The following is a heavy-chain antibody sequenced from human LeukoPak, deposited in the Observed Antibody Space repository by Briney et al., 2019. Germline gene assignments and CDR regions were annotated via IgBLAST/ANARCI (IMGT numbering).Heavy chain of an antibody. D-gene: IGHD6-13*01. CDR3: RVQLAAASDY. CDR1: GYTLTGLS. Sequence: GSVKVSCKVSGYTLTGLSMHWVRQAPGKGLEWMGGFDPEDGETIYAQKFQGRVTMTEDTSTDTAYMELSSLRSEDTAVYYCRVQLAAASDYWGQGTLVTVSS. J-gene: IGHJ4*02. CDR2: FDPEDGET. V-gene: IGHV1-24*01.